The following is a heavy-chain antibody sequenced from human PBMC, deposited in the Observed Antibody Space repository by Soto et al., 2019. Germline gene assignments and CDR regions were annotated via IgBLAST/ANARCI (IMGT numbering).Heavy chain of an antibody. D-gene: IGHD3-16*01. CDR2: IYYSGST. V-gene: IGHV4-59*08. CDR3: ARGGWSLDL. J-gene: IGHJ2*01. Sequence: QVQLQESGPGLVKPSETLSLTCTVSGGSISSHYWSWFRQPPGKGLEWIGYIYYSGSTSYNPSLKSRVTISVDTSNNQFPLKLSSVTAADTAVYFCARGGWSLDLWGRGTLVTVSS. CDR1: GGSISSHY.